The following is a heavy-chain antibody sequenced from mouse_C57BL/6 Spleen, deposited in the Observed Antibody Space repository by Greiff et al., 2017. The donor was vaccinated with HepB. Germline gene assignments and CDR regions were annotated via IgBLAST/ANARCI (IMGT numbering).Heavy chain of an antibody. Sequence: EVQLQQSGPELVKPGASVKISCKASGYSFTGYYMHWVKQSSEKSLEWIGEINPSTGGTSYNQKFKGKATLTVDKSSSTAYMQLKSLTSEDSAVYYCARGELGRYFDYWGQGTTLTVSS. CDR2: INPSTGGT. J-gene: IGHJ2*01. CDR1: GYSFTGYY. CDR3: ARGELGRYFDY. V-gene: IGHV1-43*01. D-gene: IGHD4-1*01.